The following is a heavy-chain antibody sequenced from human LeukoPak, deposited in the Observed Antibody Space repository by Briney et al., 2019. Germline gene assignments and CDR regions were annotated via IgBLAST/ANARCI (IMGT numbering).Heavy chain of an antibody. CDR2: IDLSGSTL. CDR3: ARGPPLFDP. J-gene: IGHJ5*02. CDR1: GFTFSSYA. Sequence: GGSLRLSCAASGFTFSSYAMHWVRQAPGKGLEWVSYIDLSGSTLYYVDSVKGRFTISRDNAKNSLYLQMNSLTAEDTAVYYCARGPPLFDPWGQGTLVAVSS. V-gene: IGHV3-48*04.